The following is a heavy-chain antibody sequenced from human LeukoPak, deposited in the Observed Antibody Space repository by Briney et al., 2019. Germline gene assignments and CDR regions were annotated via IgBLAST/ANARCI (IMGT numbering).Heavy chain of an antibody. CDR3: ARDRGGGHMDV. CDR1: GFTFSSYG. Sequence: GGSLTLSCAASGFTFSSYGMSWVRQAPGKGLEWVSAISGSGGSTYYADSVKGRFTISRDNSKNTLYLQMNSLRAEDTAVYYCARDRGGGHMDVWGKGTTVTISS. J-gene: IGHJ6*03. D-gene: IGHD2-15*01. V-gene: IGHV3-23*01. CDR2: ISGSGGST.